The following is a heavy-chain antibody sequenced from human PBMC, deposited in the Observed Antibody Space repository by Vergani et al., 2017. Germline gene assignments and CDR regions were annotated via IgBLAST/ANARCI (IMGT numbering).Heavy chain of an antibody. CDR3: ARAESGSYYRXFDL. CDR2: IYYSGST. CDR1: GGSISSYY. D-gene: IGHD1-26*01. J-gene: IGHJ2*01. Sequence: QVQLQESGPGLVKPSETLSLTCTVSGGSISSYYWSWIRQPPGKGLEWIGYIYYSGSTNYNPSLKSRVTISVDTSKNQFSLKLSSVTAADTAVYYCARAESGSYYRXFDLWGRGTLVTVSS. V-gene: IGHV4-59*01.